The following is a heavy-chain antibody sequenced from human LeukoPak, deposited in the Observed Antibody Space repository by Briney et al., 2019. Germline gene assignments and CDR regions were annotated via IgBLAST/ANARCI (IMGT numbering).Heavy chain of an antibody. V-gene: IGHV1-18*01. CDR2: ISAQHSQT. J-gene: IGHJ4*02. CDR1: GYSENFYG. D-gene: IGHD2-15*01. Sequence: GASVKVSCKTSGYSENFYGITWVRQVAGQGLEWMGWISAQHSQTEYAPNSQDRVTMTTDTYTNTAYMELRSLRSDDTAVYYCARRLKDQPLDYWGQGTLVTVSS. CDR3: ARRLKDQPLDY.